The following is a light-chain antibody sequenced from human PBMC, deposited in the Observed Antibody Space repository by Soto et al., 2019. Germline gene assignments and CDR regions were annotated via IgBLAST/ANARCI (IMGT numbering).Light chain of an antibody. CDR3: QSFDKYLSAVV. CDR2: DVT. CDR1: SSDIGDYDY. V-gene: IGLV2-14*03. J-gene: IGLJ2*01. Sequence: QSALTQPASVSGSPGQSITISCTGTSSDIGDYDYVSWYQQLPGKAPKLLIFDVTHRPSGVSDRFSGSKSGTSASLAISGLQAEDEADYYCQSFDKYLSAVVFGGGTKVTVL.